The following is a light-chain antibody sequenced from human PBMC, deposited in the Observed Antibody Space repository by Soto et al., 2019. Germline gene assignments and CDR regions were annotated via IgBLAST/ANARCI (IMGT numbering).Light chain of an antibody. Sequence: QSALTQPASVSGSPGQSITISCTGTSSDVGGYNYVSWYQQHPGKAPKLMIYDVSNRPSGVSNRFSGSKSGNTASLTISGRQAEDEADYYCSSYTSSSPPVFGTGNKLTAL. V-gene: IGLV2-14*01. J-gene: IGLJ1*01. CDR1: SSDVGGYNY. CDR3: SSYTSSSPPV. CDR2: DVS.